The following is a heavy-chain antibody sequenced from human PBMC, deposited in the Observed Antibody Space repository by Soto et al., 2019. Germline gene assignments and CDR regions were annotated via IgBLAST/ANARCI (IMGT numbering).Heavy chain of an antibody. Sequence: QPGGSLRLSCVASRFTFSSYVMSWVRQAPGKGLEWVSAIIGSGASTYYADSVKGRFTISRDNSKNTLYLQMNSLRAEDTAIYYCAKAGLGPDIILDYWGQGALVTVSS. CDR2: IIGSGAST. D-gene: IGHD3-10*01. J-gene: IGHJ4*02. CDR3: AKAGLGPDIILDY. V-gene: IGHV3-23*01. CDR1: RFTFSSYV.